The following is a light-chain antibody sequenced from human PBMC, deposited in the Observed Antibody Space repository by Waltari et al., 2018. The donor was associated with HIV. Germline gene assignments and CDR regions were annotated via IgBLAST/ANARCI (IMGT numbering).Light chain of an antibody. J-gene: IGKJ5*01. CDR2: GAS. CDR1: QSVSNY. Sequence: EIVLTQSPATLSLSPGERATLSCRASQSVSNYLAWYQQQPGQGPRLLIYGASSRATGIPARFSGSGSGTDFTLTISSLEPGDFGGYYCQHRSNWPITFGQGTRLEIK. CDR3: QHRSNWPIT. V-gene: IGKV3-11*01.